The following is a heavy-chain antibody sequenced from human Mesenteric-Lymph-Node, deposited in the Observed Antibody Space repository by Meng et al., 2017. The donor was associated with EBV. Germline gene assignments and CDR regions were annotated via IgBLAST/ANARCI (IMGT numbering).Heavy chain of an antibody. V-gene: IGHV4-4*02. CDR3: ARTSVAVLYVGLDY. CDR2: IYRTGNT. Sequence: QGGVQECGPGLVEPSGTLSLPCAVAGGAISSSNWWRWGRQPRGKGLEWIGEIYRTGNTNYNPSLKSRVTISVDKSKNQFSLNLTAVTAADTAVYYCARTSVAVLYVGLDYWGQGTLVTVSS. D-gene: IGHD2-8*02. CDR1: GGAISSSNW. J-gene: IGHJ4*02.